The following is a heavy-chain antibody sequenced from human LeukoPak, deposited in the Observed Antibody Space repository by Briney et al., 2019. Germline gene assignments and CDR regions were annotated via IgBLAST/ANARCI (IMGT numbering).Heavy chain of an antibody. CDR1: GRSFSGYY. CDR3: ATFEGAT. D-gene: IGHD4/OR15-4a*01. Sequence: SETLSLTCAVYGRSFSGYYWAWIRPPPGKGLEWVGQIYCSGSPNYSPCLKSRVTISVDPSKNQFSQKMNYVTAADTAVYHCATFEGATWGQGTLVTVSS. J-gene: IGHJ5*02. CDR2: IYCSGSP. V-gene: IGHV4-34*01.